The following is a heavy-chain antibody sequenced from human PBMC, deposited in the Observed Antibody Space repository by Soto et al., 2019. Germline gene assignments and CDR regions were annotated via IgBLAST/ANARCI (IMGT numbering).Heavy chain of an antibody. D-gene: IGHD6-13*01. CDR2: IYYSGSA. CDR3: ARGPDGYSSDWYNWFDP. V-gene: IGHV4-30-4*01. CDR1: GGSISRGDYY. J-gene: IGHJ5*02. Sequence: SETLSLTCTVSGGSISRGDYYWSWIRQPPGKGPEWIGYIYYSGSAYYNPSLKSRVTISVDTSKNQFSLKLRSVTAADTAVYYCARGPDGYSSDWYNWFDPWGQGTLVNV.